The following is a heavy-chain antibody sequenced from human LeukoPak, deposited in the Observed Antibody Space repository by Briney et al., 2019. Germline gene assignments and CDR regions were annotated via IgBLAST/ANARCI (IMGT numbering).Heavy chain of an antibody. Sequence: ASVKVSCKASGYTFTGYYMHWVRQAPGQGLEWMGRINPNSGGTNYAQKFQGRVTMTRDTSISTAYMELSRLRSDDTAVYYCASGYCTNGVCYLVFDYWGQGTLVTVSS. D-gene: IGHD2-8*01. J-gene: IGHJ4*02. V-gene: IGHV1-2*06. CDR3: ASGYCTNGVCYLVFDY. CDR2: INPNSGGT. CDR1: GYTFTGYY.